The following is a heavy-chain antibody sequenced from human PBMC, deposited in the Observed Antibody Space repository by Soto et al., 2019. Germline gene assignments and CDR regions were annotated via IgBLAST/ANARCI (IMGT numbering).Heavy chain of an antibody. CDR2: TYYRSRWYS. J-gene: IGHJ6*02. Sequence: PSQTLSLTCVGSGDTVSSNSVAWNWVSQSPSRGLEWLGRTYYRSRWYSDYAVSVRSRIDINADTSKNQVSLQLNSVTPEDTAVYYCARSEEDSDYYYYGMDVWGQGTTVIVSS. CDR1: GDTVSSNSVA. V-gene: IGHV6-1*01. CDR3: ARSEEDSDYYYYGMDV. D-gene: IGHD2-15*01.